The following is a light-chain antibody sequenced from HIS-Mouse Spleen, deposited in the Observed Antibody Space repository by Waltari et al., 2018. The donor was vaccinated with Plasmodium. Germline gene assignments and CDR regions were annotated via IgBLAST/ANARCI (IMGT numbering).Light chain of an antibody. Sequence: DIVMTQSPLSLPVTPGEPASISCRSSQSLLHRNGYNDLDWYLQKPGQSPQLLIYLGTNRASGVPDRFSGSGSGTDFTLKISRVEAEDVGVYYCMQALQTPLTFGGGTKVEIK. CDR3: MQALQTPLT. J-gene: IGKJ4*01. V-gene: IGKV2-28*01. CDR2: LGT. CDR1: QSLLHRNGYND.